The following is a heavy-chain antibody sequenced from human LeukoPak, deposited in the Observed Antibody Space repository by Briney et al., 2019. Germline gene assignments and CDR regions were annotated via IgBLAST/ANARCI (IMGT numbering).Heavy chain of an antibody. D-gene: IGHD4-17*01. CDR1: GYNFIDYY. Sequence: ASVKVSCKASGYNFIDYYIHWVRQDPGHGLEWMGWMNPNGGGTDYAQKFQGRVTMTRDTSISTAYMELSRLTSDDTAVYYCAREWDTTVTNPPGYWGQGTLVTVSS. J-gene: IGHJ4*02. CDR2: MNPNGGGT. CDR3: AREWDTTVTNPPGY. V-gene: IGHV1-2*02.